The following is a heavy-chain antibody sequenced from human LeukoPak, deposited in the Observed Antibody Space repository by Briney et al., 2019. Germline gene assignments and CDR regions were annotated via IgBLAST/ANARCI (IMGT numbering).Heavy chain of an antibody. D-gene: IGHD3-22*01. CDR3: ARVYYDSSGYQSFDN. V-gene: IGHV3-48*04. CDR2: ISSSSSTI. CDR1: GFTFSSYS. Sequence: GGSLRLSCAASGFTFSSYSMSWVRQAPGKGLEWVSYISSSSSTIYYADSVKGRFTISRDNAKNSLYLQMNSLRAEDTAVYYCARVYYDSSGYQSFDNWGQGTLVTVSS. J-gene: IGHJ4*02.